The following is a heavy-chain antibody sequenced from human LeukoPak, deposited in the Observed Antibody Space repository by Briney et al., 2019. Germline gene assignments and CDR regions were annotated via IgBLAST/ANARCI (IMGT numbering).Heavy chain of an antibody. J-gene: IGHJ1*01. D-gene: IGHD3-3*01. CDR1: GGTFSSYA. CDR3: ASAYYDFWSGSPAEYFQH. Sequence: SVKVSCKASGGTFSSYAISWVRQSPGQGLEWMGGIIPIFGTANYAQKFQGRVTITADESTSTAYMELSSLRSEDTAVYYCASAYYDFWSGSPAEYFQHWGQGTLVTVSS. V-gene: IGHV1-69*13. CDR2: IIPIFGTA.